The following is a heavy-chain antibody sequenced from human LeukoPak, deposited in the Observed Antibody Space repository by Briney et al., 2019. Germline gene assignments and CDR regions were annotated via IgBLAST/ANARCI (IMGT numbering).Heavy chain of an antibody. V-gene: IGHV3-15*01. CDR3: SAGTGKTDLDY. CDR1: GFTFSSYS. D-gene: IGHD1/OR15-1a*01. J-gene: IGHJ4*02. CDR2: IKMKTDGGTT. Sequence: GGSLRLSCAASGFTFSSYSMNWVRQAPGKGLEWVGRIKMKTDGGTTDYAAPVKGRFTISRDDSINTLYLQMNSLKTDDTAVYFCSAGTGKTDLDYWGQGTLVTVSS.